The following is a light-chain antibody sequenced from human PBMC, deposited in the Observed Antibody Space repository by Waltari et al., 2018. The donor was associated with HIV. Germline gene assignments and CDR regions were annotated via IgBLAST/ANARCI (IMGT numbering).Light chain of an antibody. V-gene: IGLV2-14*03. CDR1: SSDVGAYDY. CDR3: GSYTTTSTLGV. CDR2: DVT. Sequence: QSALTQPASVSGSPGQSITISCIGSSSDVGAYDYVSWYQHHPGKAPKLLIYDVTRLPSGISAGFSGSKFGNTASLTISGLQAYDEADYCCGSYTTTSTLGVFGGGSKLTVL. J-gene: IGLJ2*01.